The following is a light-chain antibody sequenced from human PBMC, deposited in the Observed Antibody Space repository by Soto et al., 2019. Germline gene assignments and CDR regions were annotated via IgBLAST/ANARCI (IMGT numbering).Light chain of an antibody. CDR1: SSDVGGYNY. Sequence: QFVLTQPASVSGSPGQSITISCTGTSSDVGGYNYVSWYQQHPGKAPKLMIYEVSNRPSGVSNRFSGSKSGNTASLTIPGPQAEDEADYYCSSYTSSSTLYVFGTGTKVTVL. CDR2: EVS. CDR3: SSYTSSSTLYV. V-gene: IGLV2-14*01. J-gene: IGLJ1*01.